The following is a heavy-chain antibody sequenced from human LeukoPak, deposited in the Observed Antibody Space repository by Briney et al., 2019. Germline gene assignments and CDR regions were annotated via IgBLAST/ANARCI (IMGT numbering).Heavy chain of an antibody. CDR3: ARVNVGNGNNLDY. J-gene: IGHJ4*02. V-gene: IGHV3-72*01. D-gene: IGHD5-24*01. CDR2: SRNRVNSYTT. CDR1: GGSFSDYY. Sequence: LSLTCAGYGGSFSDYYWSWIRQPPGKGLEWVGRSRNRVNSYTTEYAASVKGRFIVSRDGSKNSLYLQMNSLETEDTAVYYCARVNVGNGNNLDYWGQGTPVTVSS.